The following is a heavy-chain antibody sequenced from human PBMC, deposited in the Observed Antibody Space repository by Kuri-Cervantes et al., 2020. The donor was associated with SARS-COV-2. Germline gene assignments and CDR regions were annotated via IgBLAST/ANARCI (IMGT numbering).Heavy chain of an antibody. Sequence: ASVKVSCKASGGTFSSYAISWVRQAPGQGLEWMGWISAYNGNTNYAQKLQGRVTMTTDTSTSTAYMELRSLRSDDTAVYYCARRESSRAFDYWGQGTLVTVSS. V-gene: IGHV1-18*01. CDR1: GGTFSSYA. CDR2: ISAYNGNT. D-gene: IGHD6-6*01. CDR3: ARRESSRAFDY. J-gene: IGHJ4*02.